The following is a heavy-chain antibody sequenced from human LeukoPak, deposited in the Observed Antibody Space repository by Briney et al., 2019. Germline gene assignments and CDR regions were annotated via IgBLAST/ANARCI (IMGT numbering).Heavy chain of an antibody. D-gene: IGHD3-22*01. CDR1: GYTFTSYG. J-gene: IGHJ6*03. CDR3: ARGIITYDSSGLYYYYYMDV. V-gene: IGHV1-18*01. CDR2: ISAYNGNT. Sequence: ASVKVSCKASGYTFTSYGISWVRQAPGQGLEWMGWISAYNGNTNYAQKLQGRVTMTTDTSTSTAYMELRSLRSDDTAVYYCARGIITYDSSGLYYYYYMDVWGKGTTVTISS.